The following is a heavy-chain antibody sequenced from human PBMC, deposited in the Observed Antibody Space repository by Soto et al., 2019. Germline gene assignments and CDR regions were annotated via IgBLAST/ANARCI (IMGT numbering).Heavy chain of an antibody. CDR3: ARPLGVVPAAKAHYYYYGMDV. J-gene: IGHJ6*02. V-gene: IGHV1-18*01. CDR2: ISAYNGNT. Sequence: GASVKVSCKSSGGTFNSFAFSWVRQAPGQGLEWMGWISAYNGNTNYAQKLQGRVTMTTDTATSTAYMELRRLRSDDTAVYYCARPLGVVPAAKAHYYYYGMDVWGQGTTVTVSS. D-gene: IGHD2-2*01. CDR1: GGTFNSFA.